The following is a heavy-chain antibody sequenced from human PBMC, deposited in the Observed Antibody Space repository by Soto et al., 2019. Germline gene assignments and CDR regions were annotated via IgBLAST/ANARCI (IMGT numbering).Heavy chain of an antibody. CDR1: GFTFSSYG. D-gene: IGHD6-6*01. CDR2: ISYDGSNK. V-gene: IGHV3-30*18. Sequence: QVQLVESGGGVVQPGRSLRLSCAASGFTFSSYGMHWVRQAPGKGREWVAVISYDGSNKYYADSVKGRFTISRDNSKNTLYLQMNSLRAEDTAGYYGAKAQGLVDRFDPWGQGTLVTVSS. CDR3: AKAQGLVDRFDP. J-gene: IGHJ5*02.